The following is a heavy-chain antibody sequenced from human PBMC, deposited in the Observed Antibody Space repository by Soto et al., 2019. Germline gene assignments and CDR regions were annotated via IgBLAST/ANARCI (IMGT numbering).Heavy chain of an antibody. J-gene: IGHJ4*02. D-gene: IGHD1-26*01. CDR2: IIPIFGTA. V-gene: IGHV1-69*13. CDR1: GGTFSSYA. CDR3: ARVSSGSYYYFDY. Sequence: RASVKVSCKASGGTFSSYAISWVRRAPGQGLEWMGGIIPIFGTANYAQKFQGRVTITADESTSTAYMELSSLRSEDTAVYYCARVSSGSYYYFDYWGQGTLVTVSS.